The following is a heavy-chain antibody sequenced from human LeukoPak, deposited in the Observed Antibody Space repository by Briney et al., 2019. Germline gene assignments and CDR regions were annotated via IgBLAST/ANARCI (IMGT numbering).Heavy chain of an antibody. CDR2: IYPGDSDT. CDR1: GYSFTSYW. CDR3: ARAEGYCTNGVCYGVSWFDP. D-gene: IGHD2-8*01. Sequence: GESLKISCKGSGYSFTSYWIGWVRQMPGKGLEWMGIIYPGDSDTRYSPSFQGQVTISADESISTAYLQWSSLKASDTAMYYCARAEGYCTNGVCYGVSWFDPWGQGTLVTVSS. V-gene: IGHV5-51*01. J-gene: IGHJ5*02.